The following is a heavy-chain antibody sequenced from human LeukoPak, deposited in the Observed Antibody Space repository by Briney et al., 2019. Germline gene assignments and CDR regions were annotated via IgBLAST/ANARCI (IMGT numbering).Heavy chain of an antibody. Sequence: SETLSLTRSVSGGSSSNSNYYWGWIRLPPGKGMEWIGTIYYSGSTNYNPSLKSRLTISVHTSKNQFSMKLSSVTAADTAVYYCARPLSAYDYDAFDIWGQGTLVTVSS. J-gene: IGHJ3*02. CDR3: ARPLSAYDYDAFDI. V-gene: IGHV4-39*01. CDR2: IYYSGST. CDR1: GGSSSNSNYY. D-gene: IGHD3-16*01.